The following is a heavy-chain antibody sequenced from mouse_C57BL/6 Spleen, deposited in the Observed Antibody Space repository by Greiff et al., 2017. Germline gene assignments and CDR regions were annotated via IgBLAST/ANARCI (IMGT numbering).Heavy chain of an antibody. Sequence: VQLQQSVAELVRPGASVKLSCTASGFNIKNTYMHWVKQRPEQGLEWLGRIDPANGNTTYATTFQGKATITADTSSNPDYLQLSSLTSEDTAIYYCAKEPVYSYFDFWGPGTTLPVSS. CDR1: GFNIKNTY. CDR3: AKEPVYSYFDF. V-gene: IGHV14-3*01. CDR2: IDPANGNT. J-gene: IGHJ2*01.